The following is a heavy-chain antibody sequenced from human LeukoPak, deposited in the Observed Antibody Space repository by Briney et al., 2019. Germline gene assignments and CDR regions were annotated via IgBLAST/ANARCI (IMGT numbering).Heavy chain of an antibody. CDR1: GFNFTNAW. CDR3: AYRNNFEY. J-gene: IGHJ4*02. V-gene: IGHV3-7*05. Sequence: PGGSLRLSCAASGFNFTNAWMTWVRQPPGKGLEWVANIKADGSEKYYVDSVKGRFTISRDDAKRTVDLQMDNLRAEDTAIYYCAYRNNFEYWGQGALVTVSS. D-gene: IGHD1-26*01. CDR2: IKADGSEK.